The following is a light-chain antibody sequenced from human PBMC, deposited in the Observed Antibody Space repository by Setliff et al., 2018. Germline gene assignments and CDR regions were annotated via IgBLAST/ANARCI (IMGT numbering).Light chain of an antibody. CDR3: QVSDTSSDLFGV. Sequence: SYELTQPPSVSVAPGKTARITCGGDNIGSKGVHWYQQKPGQAPVLVIYYDRDRPSGIPERFSGSNSGNTATLTISRVEAGDEADYYCQVSDTSSDLFGVFGGGTK. CDR2: YDR. V-gene: IGLV3-21*04. CDR1: NIGSKG. J-gene: IGLJ2*01.